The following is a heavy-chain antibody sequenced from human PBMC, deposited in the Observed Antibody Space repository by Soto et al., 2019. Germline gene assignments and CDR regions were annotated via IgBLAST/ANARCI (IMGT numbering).Heavy chain of an antibody. D-gene: IGHD2-2*01. Sequence: GGSLRLSCAASGFTFSSYAMSWVRQAPGKGLEWVSAISGSGGSTYYADSVKGRFTISRDNSKDTLYLQMNSLRAEDTAVYYCAKDRXCSSTSCYGHWFDPWGQGTLVTVSS. V-gene: IGHV3-23*01. J-gene: IGHJ5*02. CDR2: ISGSGGST. CDR1: GFTFSSYA. CDR3: AKDRXCSSTSCYGHWFDP.